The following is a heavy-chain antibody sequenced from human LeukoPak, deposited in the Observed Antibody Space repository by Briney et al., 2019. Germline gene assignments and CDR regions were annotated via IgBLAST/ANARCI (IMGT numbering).Heavy chain of an antibody. Sequence: TAETLSLTSAVYGGSCSGYYWSLIRQPPGKVLEWIGEINHSGSTNYTPSIKSRFTISVDTSKNQFSLKLSAVTAADTAVYYCARVVGATPPAFIDYWGEGALVTVSP. CDR1: GGSCSGYY. CDR2: INHSGST. CDR3: ARVVGATPPAFIDY. D-gene: IGHD1-26*01. V-gene: IGHV4-34*01. J-gene: IGHJ4*02.